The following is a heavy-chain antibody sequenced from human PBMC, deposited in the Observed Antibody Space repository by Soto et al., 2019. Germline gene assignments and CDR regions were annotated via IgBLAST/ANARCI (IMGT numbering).Heavy chain of an antibody. J-gene: IGHJ5*02. CDR2: ISTSGNST. D-gene: IGHD3-10*01. Sequence: GGSLRLSCAASGFTFSSYAMNWVRQAPGKGLEWVSTISTSGNSTYYADSVKGRFTISRDNSKSTLFLRMNSLRAEDTALYYCARGVRVPLLNNWFDPWGQGTLVTVSS. CDR1: GFTFSSYA. CDR3: ARGVRVPLLNNWFDP. V-gene: IGHV3-23*01.